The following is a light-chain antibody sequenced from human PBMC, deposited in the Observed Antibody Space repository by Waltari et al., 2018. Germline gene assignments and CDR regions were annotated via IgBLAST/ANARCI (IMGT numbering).Light chain of an antibody. J-gene: IGKJ1*01. CDR2: DAS. CDR1: ESVRTN. V-gene: IGKV3D-15*01. CDR3: QQYNKWPPWT. Sequence: EVVMTQSPATLSVSPGEGATVSCRASESVRTNVAWYQQTPGQAPRLIIYDASTRATGIPDRFSGSGSGTEFILSISSLQSEDFAIYYCQQYNKWPPWTFGQGTKVESK.